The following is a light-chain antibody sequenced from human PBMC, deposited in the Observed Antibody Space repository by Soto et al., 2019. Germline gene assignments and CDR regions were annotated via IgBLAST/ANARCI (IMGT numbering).Light chain of an antibody. CDR2: GAS. CDR3: QQYNNWPLRT. Sequence: EIVMTLSPATLSVSPGERATLSCRASQSVSSNLAWYQQKPGQAPRLLIYGASTRATGIPARFSGSGSGTKFTLTISSLQSEDFAVYYCQQYNNWPLRTFGQGTKVDIK. CDR1: QSVSSN. V-gene: IGKV3-15*01. J-gene: IGKJ1*01.